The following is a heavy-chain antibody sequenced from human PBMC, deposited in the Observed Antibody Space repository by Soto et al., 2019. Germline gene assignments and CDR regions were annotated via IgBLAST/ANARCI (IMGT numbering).Heavy chain of an antibody. CDR1: GFTFSSYG. J-gene: IGHJ4*02. Sequence: QVQLAESGGGVVQPGRSLRLTCAASGFTFSSYGMHWVRQAPGKGLEWVAVISYDESEKNYADSVKGRLTISRDTSKNTLYLQMNSLRTEDTAIYYCAKAIYGDYAPFDFWGQGTLVTVSS. V-gene: IGHV3-30*18. D-gene: IGHD4-17*01. CDR3: AKAIYGDYAPFDF. CDR2: ISYDESEK.